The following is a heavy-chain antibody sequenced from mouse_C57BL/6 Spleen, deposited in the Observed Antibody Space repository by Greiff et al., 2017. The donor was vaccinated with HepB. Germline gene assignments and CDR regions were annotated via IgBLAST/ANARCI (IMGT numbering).Heavy chain of an antibody. CDR2: IDPSDSYT. CDR1: GYTFTSDW. Sequence: QVQLQQPGAELVMPGASVKLSCKASGYTFTSDWMHWVKQRPGQGLEWIGEIDPSDSYTNYNQKFKGKSTLTVDKSSSTAYMQLSSLTSEDSAVYYSARSGDSSGAFAYWGQGTLVTVSA. V-gene: IGHV1-69*01. J-gene: IGHJ3*01. CDR3: ARSGDSSGAFAY. D-gene: IGHD3-2*02.